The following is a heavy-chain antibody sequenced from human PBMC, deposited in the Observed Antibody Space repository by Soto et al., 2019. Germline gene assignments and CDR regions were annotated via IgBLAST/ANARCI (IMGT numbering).Heavy chain of an antibody. D-gene: IGHD3-10*01. CDR1: GGSFSGYY. CDR2: INHSGST. CDR3: ARGHKGYYYGSGSSSPGFDP. V-gene: IGHV4-34*01. Sequence: SETLSLTCAVYGGSFSGYYWSWIRQPPGKGLEWIGEINHSGSTNYNPSLKSRVTISVDTSKNQFSLKLSSVTAADTAVYYCARGHKGYYYGSGSSSPGFDPWGQGTLVTVSS. J-gene: IGHJ5*02.